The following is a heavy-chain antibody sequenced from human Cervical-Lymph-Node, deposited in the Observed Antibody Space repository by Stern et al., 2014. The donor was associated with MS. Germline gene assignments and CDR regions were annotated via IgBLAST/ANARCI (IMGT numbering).Heavy chain of an antibody. Sequence: QVQLQESGPGLVKPSQTLSLTCTVSGGSISSDNYYWSWIRQPPGEGLEWIGYIHYSGRSYNNPSLQSRLTLSVDPSSNQFSLKLSSVTVTDTAVYYCARGFVDTSGWTKYVDYWGQGIPVTVSS. J-gene: IGHJ4*02. V-gene: IGHV4-30-4*01. CDR2: IHYSGRS. CDR3: ARGFVDTSGWTKYVDY. CDR1: GGSISSDNYY. D-gene: IGHD3-22*01.